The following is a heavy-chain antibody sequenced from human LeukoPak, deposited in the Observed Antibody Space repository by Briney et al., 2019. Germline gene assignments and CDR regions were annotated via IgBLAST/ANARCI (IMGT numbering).Heavy chain of an antibody. V-gene: IGHV3-74*01. CDR2: ADYDGSDT. CDR1: GLTFSRYW. Sequence: GGSLRLSCAASGLTFSRYWMHWLRQAPGKGLAWVSRADYDGSDTSYADSVRGRFTISRDNAKNTLYLQMNSLSAEATAVYYCATLAAAGTNYWGQGTLVTVSS. CDR3: ATLAAAGTNY. D-gene: IGHD6-13*01. J-gene: IGHJ4*02.